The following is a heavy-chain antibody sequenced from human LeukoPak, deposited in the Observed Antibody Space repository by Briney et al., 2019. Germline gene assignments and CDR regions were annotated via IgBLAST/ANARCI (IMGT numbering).Heavy chain of an antibody. Sequence: PGGLLRLSCASSGISASNNYISWVRQAPGKRLDWVSVIYGDGGTYYAESVNGRITMSIDDSKNTPYLQLNSLKAEDTAVYYCAREVWPAYFDYWGQGTLVTVSS. CDR3: AREVWPAYFDY. CDR2: IYGDGGT. D-gene: IGHD2-2*01. CDR1: GISASNNY. V-gene: IGHV3-53*01. J-gene: IGHJ4*02.